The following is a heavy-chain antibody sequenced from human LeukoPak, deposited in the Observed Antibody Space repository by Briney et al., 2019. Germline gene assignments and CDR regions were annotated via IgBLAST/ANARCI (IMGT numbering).Heavy chain of an antibody. Sequence: SETLSLTCAISGHSTTRGYYWAWFRPSPGKGLEWIATFFQSHKSFYNASLESRVTMSLDTSKSQFSLNLTSVTAADTAVYYCARVLSVPYPLASWGRGTQVTVSS. CDR1: GHSTTRGYY. CDR2: FFQSHKS. V-gene: IGHV4-38-2*01. CDR3: ARVLSVPYPLAS. D-gene: IGHD3-10*02. J-gene: IGHJ4*02.